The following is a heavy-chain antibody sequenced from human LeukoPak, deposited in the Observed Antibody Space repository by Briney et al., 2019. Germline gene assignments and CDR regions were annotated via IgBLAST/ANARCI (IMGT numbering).Heavy chain of an antibody. D-gene: IGHD5-12*01. Sequence: GGSLRLSCAASGFTFSSYDMHWVRQATGKGLEWVSAIGTAGDTYYPGSVKGRLTISRENAKNSLYLQMNSLRAGDTAVYYCARGARGYSGYDPAGAIDYWGQGTLVTVSS. CDR1: GFTFSSYD. V-gene: IGHV3-13*01. CDR3: ARGARGYSGYDPAGAIDY. J-gene: IGHJ4*02. CDR2: IGTAGDT.